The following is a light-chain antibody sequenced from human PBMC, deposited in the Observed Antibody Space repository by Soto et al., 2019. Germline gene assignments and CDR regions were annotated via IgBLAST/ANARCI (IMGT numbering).Light chain of an antibody. CDR2: DAS. CDR1: QSVGIY. V-gene: IGKV3-11*01. CDR3: QHRTSWPPT. J-gene: IGKJ3*01. Sequence: EIVLTQSPATLSLSPGERASISCRASQSVGIYLAWYQQKPGQAPRLLIYDASNRATGIPARYSASGSGTDVILTINSLEPDDFAVYYCQHRTSWPPTFGPGTKVDI.